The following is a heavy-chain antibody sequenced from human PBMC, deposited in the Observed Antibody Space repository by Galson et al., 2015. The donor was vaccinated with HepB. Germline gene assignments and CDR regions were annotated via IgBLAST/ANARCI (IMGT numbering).Heavy chain of an antibody. Sequence: SLRLSCAASGFTVSSNYMSWVRQAPGKGLEWVSVIYSSGSTYYADSVKGRFTISRDNSKNTLYLQMNSLRAEDTAVYYCARDYLPYYGSGRGHYYGMDVWGQGTTVTVSS. CDR3: ARDYLPYYGSGRGHYYGMDV. D-gene: IGHD3-10*01. CDR1: GFTVSSNY. V-gene: IGHV3-66*03. CDR2: IYSSGST. J-gene: IGHJ6*02.